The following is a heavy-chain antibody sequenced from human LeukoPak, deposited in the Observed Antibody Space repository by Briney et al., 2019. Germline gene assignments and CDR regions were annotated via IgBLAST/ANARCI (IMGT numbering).Heavy chain of an antibody. CDR1: QFTFSTYA. D-gene: IGHD6-13*01. Sequence: GGSLRLSCTASQFTFSTYAMSWVRQAPGKGLEWVSGISTSDSSTYYADSVKGRFVISRDNSKNTLYLQMNSLRAEDTAVYYCAKIAAGGWGYYNFCVDVWGNGTPVTVSS. V-gene: IGHV3-23*01. J-gene: IGHJ6*04. CDR3: AKIAAGGWGYYNFCVDV. CDR2: ISTSDSST.